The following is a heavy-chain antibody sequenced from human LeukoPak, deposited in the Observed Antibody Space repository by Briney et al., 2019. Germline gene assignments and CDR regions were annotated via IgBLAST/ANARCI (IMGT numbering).Heavy chain of an antibody. V-gene: IGHV3-30-3*01. Sequence: GGSLRLSCAASGFTFSSYAMHWVRQAPGKGLEWVAVISYDGSNKYYADSVKGRFTTSRDNSKNTLYLQMNSLRAEDTAVYYCARGSLAAAGERPWVDYWGQGTLVTVSS. D-gene: IGHD6-13*01. CDR2: ISYDGSNK. CDR1: GFTFSSYA. CDR3: ARGSLAAAGERPWVDY. J-gene: IGHJ4*02.